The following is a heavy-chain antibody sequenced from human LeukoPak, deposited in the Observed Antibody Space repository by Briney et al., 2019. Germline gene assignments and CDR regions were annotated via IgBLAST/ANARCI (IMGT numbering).Heavy chain of an antibody. D-gene: IGHD3-3*01. CDR2: ISASGRST. V-gene: IGHV3-23*01. Sequence: GGSLRLSCAASGFTFSSYWMSWVRQAPGKGLEWVSSISASGRSTYYADSVKGRSTISRDNSKNTLYLQVNSLRVEDTAVYYCAKKSPIFGVVIPLFDYWGQGNLVSVSS. J-gene: IGHJ4*02. CDR3: AKKSPIFGVVIPLFDY. CDR1: GFTFSSYW.